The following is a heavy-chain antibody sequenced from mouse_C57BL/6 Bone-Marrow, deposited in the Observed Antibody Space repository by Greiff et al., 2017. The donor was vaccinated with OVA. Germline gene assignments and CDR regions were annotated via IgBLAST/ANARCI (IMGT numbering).Heavy chain of an antibody. CDR1: GFTFSDYG. D-gene: IGHD2-4*01. CDR2: ISNLAYSI. J-gene: IGHJ2*01. Sequence: EVQLVESGGGLVQPGGSLKLSCAASGFTFSDYGMAWVRQAPRKGPEWVAFISNLAYSIYYADTLTGRFTISRENAKNTMYLEMSSMRSEDTAMYYCARRGPYYDHFDYWGQGTTLTVSS. CDR3: ARRGPYYDHFDY. V-gene: IGHV5-15*04.